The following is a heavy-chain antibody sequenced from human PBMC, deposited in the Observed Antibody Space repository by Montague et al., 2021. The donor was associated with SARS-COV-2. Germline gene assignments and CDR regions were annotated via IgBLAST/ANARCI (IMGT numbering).Heavy chain of an antibody. V-gene: IGHV4-39*01. D-gene: IGHD6-19*01. Sequence: SETLSLTCTVSGGSISSSSYYWGWIRQPPGKGLEWIGSIYYSGSTYYNPSLKSRVTISVDTSKNQFSLKLSSVTAADTAVYYCARQRRGGLVSTPRFFDYWGQGTRVTVSP. CDR1: GGSISSSSYY. J-gene: IGHJ4*02. CDR2: IYYSGST. CDR3: ARQRRGGLVSTPRFFDY.